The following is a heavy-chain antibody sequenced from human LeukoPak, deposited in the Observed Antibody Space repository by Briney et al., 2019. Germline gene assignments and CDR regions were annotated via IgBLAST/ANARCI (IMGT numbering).Heavy chain of an antibody. CDR1: GGTFSSYA. Sequence: SAKVSCKASGGTFSSYAISWVRQAPGQGLEWMGGIIPIFGTANYAQKFQGRVTITADESTSTAYMELSSLRSEDTAVYYCTRAPITMVRGVIITRFDYWGQGTLVTVSS. D-gene: IGHD3-10*01. CDR2: IIPIFGTA. J-gene: IGHJ4*02. CDR3: TRAPITMVRGVIITRFDY. V-gene: IGHV1-69*13.